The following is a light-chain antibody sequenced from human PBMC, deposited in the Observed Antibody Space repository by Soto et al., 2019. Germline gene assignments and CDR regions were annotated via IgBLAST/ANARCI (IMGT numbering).Light chain of an antibody. CDR1: SSDVGGYNY. Sequence: QSALTQPPSASGSPGQSGTISCTGTSSDVGGYNYVSWYQQHPGKAPKLMIYEVSKRPSGVPDRFSGSKSGNTASLTVSGLQAEDEADYYCSSYAGSNNHVVFGGGTKVTVL. J-gene: IGLJ2*01. CDR3: SSYAGSNNHVV. CDR2: EVS. V-gene: IGLV2-8*01.